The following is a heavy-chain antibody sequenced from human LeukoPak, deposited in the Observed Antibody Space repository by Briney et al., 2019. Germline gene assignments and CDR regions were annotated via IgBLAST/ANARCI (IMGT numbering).Heavy chain of an antibody. Sequence: GGSLSPSWAAPGFTFSTYAMSWVRQPPGKGLEWASPISGSGGSTYCADSVKGRFTISRDNSKNTLYLQMNSLRAEDTAVYYCAATTIFGDSDAFDIWGQGTMVTVSS. J-gene: IGHJ3*02. CDR1: GFTFSTYA. CDR2: ISGSGGST. CDR3: AATTIFGDSDAFDI. V-gene: IGHV3-23*01. D-gene: IGHD3-3*01.